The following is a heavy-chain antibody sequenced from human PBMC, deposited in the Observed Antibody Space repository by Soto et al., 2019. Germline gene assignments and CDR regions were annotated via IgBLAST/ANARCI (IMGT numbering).Heavy chain of an antibody. V-gene: IGHV3-23*01. CDR1: GGSISSGGYY. Sequence: ETLSLTCTVSGGSISSGGYYWSWVRQAPGKGLEWVSTISGSDGKTFYADSVKGRFSISRDTSQSTLYLQMNSLRADDTAMYYCARWSYLDYWGQGTRVTVSS. CDR2: ISGSDGKT. CDR3: ARWSYLDY. D-gene: IGHD3-3*01. J-gene: IGHJ4*02.